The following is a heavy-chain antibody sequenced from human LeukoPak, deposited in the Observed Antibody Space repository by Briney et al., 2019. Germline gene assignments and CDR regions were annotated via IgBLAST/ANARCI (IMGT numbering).Heavy chain of an antibody. CDR2: INHSGST. CDR3: ARHPCDFWSGYSGFDY. V-gene: IGHV4-34*01. J-gene: IGHJ4*02. CDR1: GGSFSGYY. D-gene: IGHD3-3*01. Sequence: SETLSLTCAVYGGSFSGYYWSWIRQPPGKGLEWIGEINHSGSTNYNPSLKSRVTISVDTSKNQFSLKLSSVTAADTAVYYCARHPCDFWSGYSGFDYWGQGTLVTVSS.